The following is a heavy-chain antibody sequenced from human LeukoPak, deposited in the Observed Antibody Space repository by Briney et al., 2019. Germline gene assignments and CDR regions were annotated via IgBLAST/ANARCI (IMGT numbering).Heavy chain of an antibody. CDR3: ARACMITFGGATKYYFDY. CDR1: GFTFSSYS. D-gene: IGHD3-16*01. J-gene: IGHJ4*02. CDR2: ISSSSSTI. V-gene: IGHV3-48*01. Sequence: GGSLRLSCAASGFTFSSYSMNWVRQAPGKGLEGVSYISSSSSTIYYADSVKGRFTISRDNAKNSLYLQMNSLRAEDTAVYYCARACMITFGGATKYYFDYWGQGTLVTVSS.